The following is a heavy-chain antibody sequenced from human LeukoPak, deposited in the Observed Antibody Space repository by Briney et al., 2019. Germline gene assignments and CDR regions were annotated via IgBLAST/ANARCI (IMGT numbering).Heavy chain of an antibody. V-gene: IGHV4-59*08. CDR2: IYYSGST. CDR3: ARRAPYSYEWSTLDY. Sequence: TSETLSLTCTVSGGSISSFYWSWIRQPPGKGLEWIGYIYYSGSTNYNPSLKSRVTISVDTSKNQFSLKLSSVTAADTAVYYCARRAPYSYEWSTLDYWGQGTLVTVSS. CDR1: GGSISSFY. J-gene: IGHJ4*02. D-gene: IGHD5-18*01.